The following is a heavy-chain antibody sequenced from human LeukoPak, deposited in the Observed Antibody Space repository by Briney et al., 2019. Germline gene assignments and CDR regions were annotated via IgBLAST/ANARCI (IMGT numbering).Heavy chain of an antibody. J-gene: IGHJ5*02. CDR3: ARRPRLPTYNWFDP. V-gene: IGHV4-39*01. D-gene: IGHD4-11*01. Sequence: SETLSLTCTISGGSISSGSYYWGWIRQPPGKGLEWIGSIYYSGSTYYNPSLKSRVTISVDTSKNQFSLKLSSVTAADTAVYYCARRPRLPTYNWFDPWGQGTLVTVSS. CDR1: GGSISSGSYY. CDR2: IYYSGST.